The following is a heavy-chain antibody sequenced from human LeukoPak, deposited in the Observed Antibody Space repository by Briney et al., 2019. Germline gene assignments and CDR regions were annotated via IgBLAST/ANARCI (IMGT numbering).Heavy chain of an antibody. CDR1: GYTFTNYW. D-gene: IGHD6-19*01. Sequence: GESLMISCKGSGYTFTNYWIGWVRQMPGKGLEFMGIIYPGDSDTRYSPSFQGQVTISADKSISTAYLQWSSLKASDTAMYYCARRDGSSGWYKGWFDPWGQGTLVTVSS. J-gene: IGHJ5*02. CDR3: ARRDGSSGWYKGWFDP. CDR2: IYPGDSDT. V-gene: IGHV5-51*01.